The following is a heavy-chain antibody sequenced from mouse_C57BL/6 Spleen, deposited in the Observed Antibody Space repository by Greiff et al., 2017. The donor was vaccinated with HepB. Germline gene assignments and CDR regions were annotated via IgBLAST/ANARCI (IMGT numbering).Heavy chain of an antibody. CDR3: ARVGGAMDY. Sequence: EVQLQESGPGLVKPSQSLSLTCSVTGYSITSGYYWNWIRQFPGNKLEWMGYISYDGSNNYNPSLKNRISITRDTSKNQFFLKLNSVTTEDTATYYCARVGGAMDYWGQGTSVTVSS. CDR1: GYSITSGYY. CDR2: ISYDGSN. J-gene: IGHJ4*01. D-gene: IGHD4-1*01. V-gene: IGHV3-6*01.